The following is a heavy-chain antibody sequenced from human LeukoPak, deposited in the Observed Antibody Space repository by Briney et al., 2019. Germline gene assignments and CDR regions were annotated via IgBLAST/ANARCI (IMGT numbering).Heavy chain of an antibody. J-gene: IGHJ5*01. CDR3: ARSTGYSSIWYDS. CDR1: GGSISSYY. D-gene: IGHD6-13*01. Sequence: PSETLSLTWTVSGGSISSYYWGWIRQPQGKGLEWIGSIYYSGSTYYNPSLKSRVSISVDTSKNQFSLKLSSVTAADTAVYYCARSTGYSSIWYDSWGQGTLVTVSS. V-gene: IGHV4-39*01. CDR2: IYYSGST.